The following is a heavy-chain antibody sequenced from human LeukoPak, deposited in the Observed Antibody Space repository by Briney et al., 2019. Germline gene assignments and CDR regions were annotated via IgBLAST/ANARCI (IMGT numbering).Heavy chain of an antibody. Sequence: PGGSLRLSCAASGFTVSSNYMSWVRQAPGKGLEWVSVIYSGGSTYYADSVKGRFTISRDNSKNTLYLQMNSLRAEDTAVYYCAVWEYYYDSSGYYNGYFDYWGQGTLVTVSS. D-gene: IGHD3-22*01. CDR2: IYSGGST. CDR1: GFTVSSNY. V-gene: IGHV3-66*01. CDR3: AVWEYYYDSSGYYNGYFDY. J-gene: IGHJ4*02.